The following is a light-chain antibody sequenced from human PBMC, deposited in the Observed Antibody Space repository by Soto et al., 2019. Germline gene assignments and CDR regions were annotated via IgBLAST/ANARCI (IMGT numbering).Light chain of an antibody. J-gene: IGLJ1*01. CDR1: SSDVGIYNY. V-gene: IGLV2-14*03. CDR3: SSYTTSSTYV. Sequence: QSALTQPASVSRSPGQSITISCTGTSSDVGIYNYVSWYQHHPGKAPKLMIYDVSNRPSGVSNRFSGSKSGNTASLTISGLQAEDEADYYCSSYTTSSTYVFGTGTKLTVL. CDR2: DVS.